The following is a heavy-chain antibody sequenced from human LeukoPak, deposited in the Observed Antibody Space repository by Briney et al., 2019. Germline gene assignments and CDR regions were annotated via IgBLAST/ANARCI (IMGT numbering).Heavy chain of an antibody. CDR1: GYTFTSYG. CDR3: ARDRGIWAYYDFWSGYYTFDAFDI. J-gene: IGHJ3*02. Sequence: ASVKVSCKASGYTFTSYGISWVRQAPGQGLEWMGWISAYNGNTNYAQKLQGRVTMTTDTSTSTAYMELRSLRSDDTAEYYCARDRGIWAYYDFWSGYYTFDAFDIWGQGTMVTVSS. D-gene: IGHD3-3*01. V-gene: IGHV1-18*01. CDR2: ISAYNGNT.